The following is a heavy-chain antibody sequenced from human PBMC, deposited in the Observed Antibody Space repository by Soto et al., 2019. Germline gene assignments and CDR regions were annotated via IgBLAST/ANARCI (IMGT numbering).Heavy chain of an antibody. CDR2: INSDGSST. CDR3: VRGGEGRTAMVRGEYYYYGMDV. D-gene: IGHD5-18*01. Sequence: PGGSLRLSCAASGFTFSSYWMHWVRQAPGKGLVWVSRINSDGSSTSYADSVKGRFTISRDNAKNTLYLQMNSLRAEDTAVYYCVRGGEGRTAMVRGEYYYYGMDVWGQGTTVTVS. CDR1: GFTFSSYW. V-gene: IGHV3-74*01. J-gene: IGHJ6*02.